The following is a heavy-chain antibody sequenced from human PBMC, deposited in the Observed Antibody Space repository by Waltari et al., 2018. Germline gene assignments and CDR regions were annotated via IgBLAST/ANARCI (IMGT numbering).Heavy chain of an antibody. V-gene: IGHV4-34*01. D-gene: IGHD3-3*01. CDR2: INHSGST. CDR1: GGSFSGYY. CDR3: ARTGKFTYYDFWSGYYGFDY. Sequence: QVQLQQWGAGLLKPSETLSLTCAVYGGSFSGYYWSWIRQPPGKGLEWIGEINHSGSTNYNPSLKRRVTISVETSKNQFSLKLSSVTAADTAVYYCARTGKFTYYDFWSGYYGFDYWGQGTLVTVSS. J-gene: IGHJ4*02.